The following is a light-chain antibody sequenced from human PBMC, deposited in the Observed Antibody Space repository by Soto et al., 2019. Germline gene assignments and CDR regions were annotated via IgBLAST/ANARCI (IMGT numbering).Light chain of an antibody. V-gene: IGLV2-14*03. Sequence: QSALTQPASVSASPGQSITISCTGTSSDIGAYNYVTWYQQHPGKAPKLMIYDVSNRPSGVSDRFSGSKSGNTASLTISGLQAEDEADYYCSSYTTYSTLVFGGGTKLTVL. CDR3: SSYTTYSTLV. J-gene: IGLJ2*01. CDR2: DVS. CDR1: SSDIGAYNY.